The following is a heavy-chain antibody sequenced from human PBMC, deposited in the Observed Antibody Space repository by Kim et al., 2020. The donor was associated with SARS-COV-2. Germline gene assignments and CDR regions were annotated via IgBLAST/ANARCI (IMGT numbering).Heavy chain of an antibody. Sequence: TYSADTDDGRVTMSRDNGKNTMYLQMKRLRVEDTAGYYCERGSGNFGDFDYWGQGTLVTVSS. D-gene: IGHD3-10*01. CDR3: ERGSGNFGDFDY. V-gene: IGHV3-74*01. CDR2: T. J-gene: IGHJ4*02.